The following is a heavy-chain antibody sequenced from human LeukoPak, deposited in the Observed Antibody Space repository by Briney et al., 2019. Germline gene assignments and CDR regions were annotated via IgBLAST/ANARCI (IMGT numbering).Heavy chain of an antibody. CDR1: GYTSTAYF. V-gene: IGHV1-2*02. Sequence: ASVKVSSKASGYTSTAYFLRWVRQAPGQGREWMGWINPNSGATKYAQKFQGRVTMTRDTTISTAYMELIRLRSDDTAVYYCARDPGSGYYSSNFDYWGQGTLVTVSS. CDR3: ARDPGSGYYSSNFDY. CDR2: INPNSGAT. D-gene: IGHD3-22*01. J-gene: IGHJ4*02.